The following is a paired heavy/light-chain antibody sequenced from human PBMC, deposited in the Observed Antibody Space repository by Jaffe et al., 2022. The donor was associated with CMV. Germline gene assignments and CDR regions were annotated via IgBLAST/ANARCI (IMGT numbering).Heavy chain of an antibody. J-gene: IGHJ5*02. CDR3: ARDRLGSDLSSGCVKNWFDP. Sequence: EVQLVESGGGLVEPGGSLRLSCAGSGFTFSSYSLNWVRQAPGKGLEWVSSISSGSAYIYYADSVKGRFTISRDNAKNSLYLQMNSLRVEDTAVYYCARDRLGSDLSSGCVKNWFDPWGQGTLVTVSS. D-gene: IGHD3-3*01. CDR1: GFTFSSYS. V-gene: IGHV3-21*01. CDR2: ISSGSAYI.
Light chain of an antibody. CDR2: ENN. V-gene: IGLV1-51*01. CDR3: GTWDSSLRAVV. Sequence: QSVLTQPPSVSAAPGQKVTISCSGSNSNIGSNSVSWYQQLPGTAPKLLIYENNKRPSGIPDRFSGSKSGTSATLGITGLQTGDEADYYCGTWDSSLRAVVFGGGTKLTVL. CDR1: NSNIGSNS. J-gene: IGLJ2*01.